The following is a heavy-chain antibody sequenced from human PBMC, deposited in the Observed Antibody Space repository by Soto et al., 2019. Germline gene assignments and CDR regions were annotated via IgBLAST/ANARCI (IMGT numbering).Heavy chain of an antibody. V-gene: IGHV3-7*01. CDR3: ARETRSGWYLDYFDY. D-gene: IGHD6-19*01. J-gene: IGHJ4*02. Sequence: GGSLRLSCAASGFTFSSYWMSWVRQAPGKGLEWVANIKQDGSEKYYVDSVKGRFTISRDNAKNSLYLQMNSLRAEDTAVYYCARETRSGWYLDYFDYWGQGTLVTVSS. CDR2: IKQDGSEK. CDR1: GFTFSSYW.